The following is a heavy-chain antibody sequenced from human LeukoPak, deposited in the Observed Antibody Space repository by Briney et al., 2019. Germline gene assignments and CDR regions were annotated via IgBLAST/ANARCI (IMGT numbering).Heavy chain of an antibody. CDR2: INHSGST. CDR1: GESFSGYY. D-gene: IGHD6-6*01. V-gene: IGHV4-34*01. CDR3: ARASARLGLGY. J-gene: IGHJ4*02. Sequence: PSETLSLTCAVYGESFSGYYWSWLRQPPGKGLEWVGEINHSGSTNYNPSLNSRVTISVDTSKTQFSLKLSSVTAADTAVYYCARASARLGLGYWGQGTLVTVSS.